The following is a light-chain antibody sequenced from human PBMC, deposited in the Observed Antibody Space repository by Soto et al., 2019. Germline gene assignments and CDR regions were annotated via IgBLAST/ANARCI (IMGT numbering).Light chain of an antibody. CDR1: QRVNIY. CDR2: GAS. J-gene: IGKJ4*01. Sequence: EIVMTQSPATLSVSPGERATLSCRASQRVNIYVAWYQQKPGQAPRLLIFGASSRATGIPARFSSSGSGTEFNLTISSVQSKNFPVYFCQQYNDWLRLTFGGGTKVAIK. V-gene: IGKV3D-15*01. CDR3: QQYNDWLRLT.